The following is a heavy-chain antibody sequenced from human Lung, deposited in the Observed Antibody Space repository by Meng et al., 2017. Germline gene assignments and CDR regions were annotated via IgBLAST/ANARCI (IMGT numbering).Heavy chain of an antibody. D-gene: IGHD4-11*01. J-gene: IGHJ4*02. Sequence: QVQLQGSGPGLVRPSGTLSLTCAVFGGSISSRNWWSWVRQSPGKGLEWIGEIYHSGRTNYNPSLESRVTISLDKSQNNLSLKLSSVTAADSAVYYCARGPTTMAHDFDYWGQGTLVTVSS. CDR2: IYHSGRT. CDR3: ARGPTTMAHDFDY. V-gene: IGHV4-4*02. CDR1: GGSISSRNW.